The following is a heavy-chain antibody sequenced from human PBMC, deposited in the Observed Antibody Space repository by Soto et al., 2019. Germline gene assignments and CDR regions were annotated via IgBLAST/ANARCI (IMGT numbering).Heavy chain of an antibody. D-gene: IGHD3-10*01. Sequence: EVQLVESGGGLIQPGGSLRLSCAASGFTVNSNYMSWVRQGPGKGLEWVSVMYSVGTTYYADSVKGRFTISRDNSKTRLYLQMKILRAEDTAVYYCASSQLWSRDYWGPGNLGTGSS. CDR2: MYSVGTT. CDR3: ASSQLWSRDY. J-gene: IGHJ4*02. CDR1: GFTVNSNY. V-gene: IGHV3-53*01.